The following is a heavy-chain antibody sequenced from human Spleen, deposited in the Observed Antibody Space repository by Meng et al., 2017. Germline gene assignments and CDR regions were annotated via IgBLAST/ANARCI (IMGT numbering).Heavy chain of an antibody. V-gene: IGHV1-2*02. CDR2: INPNSGGT. CDR1: GYTFTDYF. J-gene: IGHJ3*02. CDR3: AREDGSDAFDI. Sequence: ASVKVSCKASGYTFTDYFMHWVRQAPGQGLEWLGWINPNSGGTNYAQKFQGRVTMTRETSISTAYLELSSLKSDDTAVYYCAREDGSDAFDIWCQGTTVTVSS. D-gene: IGHD5-24*01.